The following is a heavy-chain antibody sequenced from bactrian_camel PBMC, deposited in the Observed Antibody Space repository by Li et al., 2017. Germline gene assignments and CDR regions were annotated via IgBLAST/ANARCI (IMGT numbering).Heavy chain of an antibody. D-gene: IGHD1*01. CDR2: IDVNGGT. CDR1: GYGYSSYC. V-gene: IGHV3S53*01. Sequence: HVQLVESGGDSVQSGGSLRLSCRTSGYGYSSYCMAWFRQPPGKEREGVAAIDVNGGTNYADSVKGRFTISQDDDKNTMYLQMDGLKPEDTAMYYCARDLLSGSHCVPRASLFAYWARGPRSPSP. J-gene: IGHJ4*01.